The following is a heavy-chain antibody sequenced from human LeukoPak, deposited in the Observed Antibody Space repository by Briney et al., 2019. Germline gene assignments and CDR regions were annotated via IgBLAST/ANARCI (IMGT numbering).Heavy chain of an antibody. Sequence: GGSLRLSCAASGFIFDDYGMSWVRQAPGKGLEWVSGINWNGGSTGYADSVKGRFTISRDNARNSLYLQMNSLRAEDTAIYYCARDGPGYSFDYWGQGTLVTVSS. D-gene: IGHD5-18*01. CDR1: GFIFDDYG. J-gene: IGHJ4*02. CDR3: ARDGPGYSFDY. V-gene: IGHV3-20*04. CDR2: INWNGGST.